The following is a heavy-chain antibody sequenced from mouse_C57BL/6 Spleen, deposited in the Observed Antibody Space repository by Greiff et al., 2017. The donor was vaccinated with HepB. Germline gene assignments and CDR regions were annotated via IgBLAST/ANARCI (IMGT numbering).Heavy chain of an antibody. J-gene: IGHJ1*03. CDR1: GYTFTSYT. CDR3: ARSNYGNPNWYFDV. CDR2: INPSSGYT. D-gene: IGHD2-1*01. Sequence: VQLQQSGAELARPGASVKMSCKASGYTFTSYTMHWVKQRPGQGLEWIGYINPSSGYTKYNQKFKDKATLTADKSSSTAYMQLSSLTSEDSAVYYCARSNYGNPNWYFDVWGTGTTVTVSS. V-gene: IGHV1-4*01.